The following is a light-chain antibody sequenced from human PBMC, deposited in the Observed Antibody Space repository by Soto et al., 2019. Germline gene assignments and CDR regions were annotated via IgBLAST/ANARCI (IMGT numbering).Light chain of an antibody. CDR3: TSYTTSSTLV. J-gene: IGLJ3*02. Sequence: QSALTQPASVSGSPGQSITISCTGTSSDVGGYNYVCWYQQHPGKAPKLMIYEVNNRPSGVSNRFSGSKSGNTASLPISGLQAEDEADYYCTSYTTSSTLVFGGGTQLTVL. V-gene: IGLV2-14*01. CDR2: EVN. CDR1: SSDVGGYNY.